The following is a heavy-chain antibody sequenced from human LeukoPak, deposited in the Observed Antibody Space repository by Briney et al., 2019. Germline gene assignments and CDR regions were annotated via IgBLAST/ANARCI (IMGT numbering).Heavy chain of an antibody. Sequence: GGSLRLSCAASGFTFSSYWMSWVRQAPGKGLEWVANIKQDGSEKYYVDSVKGRFTISRDNAKNSLYLQMNSLIAEDTAVYFCARDHSDYVRVGLDYWGQGTLVTVSS. J-gene: IGHJ4*02. D-gene: IGHD5-12*01. CDR3: ARDHSDYVRVGLDY. CDR1: GFTFSSYW. CDR2: IKQDGSEK. V-gene: IGHV3-7*01.